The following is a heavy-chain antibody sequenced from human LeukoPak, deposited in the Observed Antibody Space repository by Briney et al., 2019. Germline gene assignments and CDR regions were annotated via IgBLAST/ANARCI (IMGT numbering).Heavy chain of an antibody. D-gene: IGHD2-15*01. CDR3: AKLGIVVVVAATTWFDP. CDR1: GFTFSSYA. CDR2: ISGSGGST. V-gene: IGHV3-23*01. J-gene: IGHJ5*02. Sequence: GGSLRLSCAASGFTFSSYAMSWVRQAPGKGLEWVSAISGSGGSTYYADSVNGRFTLSRDNSKNMMYLQMNSLRAEDTDVYYCAKLGIVVVVAATTWFDPWGQGTLVTVSS.